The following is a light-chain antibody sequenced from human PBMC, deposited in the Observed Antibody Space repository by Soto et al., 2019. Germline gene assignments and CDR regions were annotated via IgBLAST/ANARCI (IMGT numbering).Light chain of an antibody. CDR3: QQYYMYSYT. J-gene: IGKJ2*01. CDR2: HGS. CDR1: QSISTY. Sequence: DIQMTQPPPLSASVGDRVTLHCRASQSISTYLAWYQQKPGKAPKVLIYHGSNLESVIPSRFSGGGSRTEFTLTSNSLQPDDFATYYCQQYYMYSYTFGQGTKLDIK. V-gene: IGKV1-5*01.